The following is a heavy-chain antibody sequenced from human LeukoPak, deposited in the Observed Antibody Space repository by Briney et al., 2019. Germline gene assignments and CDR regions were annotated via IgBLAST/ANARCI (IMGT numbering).Heavy chain of an antibody. CDR1: GYTFTSYG. J-gene: IGHJ4*02. CDR3: ARSVVLPVATDY. D-gene: IGHD2-2*01. Sequence: ASVKVSRKASGYTFTSYGISLVRQAPGQGLEWMGWISAYNGNTNYAQKLQGRVTMTTDTSASTAYMELRSLRSDDTAVYYCARSVVLPVATDYWGQGTLVTVPS. V-gene: IGHV1-18*01. CDR2: ISAYNGNT.